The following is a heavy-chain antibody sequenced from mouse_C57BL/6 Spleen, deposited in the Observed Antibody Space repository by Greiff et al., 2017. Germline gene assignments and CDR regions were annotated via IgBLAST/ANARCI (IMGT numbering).Heavy chain of an antibody. D-gene: IGHD3-3*01. CDR1: GYTFTDYY. CDR3: ARRAGFYYAMDY. Sequence: EVKLQQSGPELVKPGASVKISCKASGYTFTDYYMNWVKQSHGKSLEWIGDINPNNGGTSYNQKFKGKATLTVDKSSSTAYMELRSLTSEDSAVYYCARRAGFYYAMDYWGQGTSVTVSS. J-gene: IGHJ4*01. V-gene: IGHV1-26*01. CDR2: INPNNGGT.